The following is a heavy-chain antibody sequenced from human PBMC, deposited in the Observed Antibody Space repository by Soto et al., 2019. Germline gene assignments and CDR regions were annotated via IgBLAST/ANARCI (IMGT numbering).Heavy chain of an antibody. D-gene: IGHD3-10*01. CDR2: ISGSGAST. V-gene: IGHV3-23*01. Sequence: PGGSLRLSCAASGFTFSSYAMSWVRQAPGKGLEWVSAISGSGASTYYADSVKGRFTISRYNSKHTLYLQMNTLRAEDTAVYYCAKVYYGFDYWGQGTLVTVSS. CDR1: GFTFSSYA. CDR3: AKVYYGFDY. J-gene: IGHJ4*02.